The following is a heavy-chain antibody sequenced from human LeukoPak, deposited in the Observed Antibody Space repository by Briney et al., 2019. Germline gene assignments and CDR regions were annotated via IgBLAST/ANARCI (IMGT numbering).Heavy chain of an antibody. CDR2: IITIFGTA. CDR3: ARGEIVAVAGTTGGYYYYGMDV. V-gene: IGHV1-69*13. J-gene: IGHJ6*04. CDR1: GGTFSSYA. Sequence: ASVKVSCKASGGTFSSYAISWVRQAPGQGLEWMGGIITIFGTANYAQKFQGRVTITADESTSTAYMELSSLRSEDTAVYYCARGEIVAVAGTTGGYYYYGMDVWGKGTTVTVSS. D-gene: IGHD6-19*01.